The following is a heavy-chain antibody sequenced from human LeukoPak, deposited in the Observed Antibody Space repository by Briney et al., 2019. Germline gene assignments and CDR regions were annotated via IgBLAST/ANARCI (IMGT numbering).Heavy chain of an antibody. D-gene: IGHD5-24*01. CDR3: ARLAHYNPYYMDV. J-gene: IGHJ6*03. V-gene: IGHV4-59*08. CDR2: IYYSGST. Sequence: PPETLSLTCTVSGGSISSYYWSWIRQPPGKGLEWIGYIYYSGSTNYNPSLKSRVTISVDTSKNQFSLKLSSVTAADTAVYYCARLAHYNPYYMDVWGKGTTVTVSS. CDR1: GGSISSYY.